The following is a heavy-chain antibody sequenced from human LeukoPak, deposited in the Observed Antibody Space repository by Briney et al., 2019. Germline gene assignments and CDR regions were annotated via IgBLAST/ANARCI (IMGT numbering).Heavy chain of an antibody. D-gene: IGHD6-19*01. CDR1: GFTFSSYG. Sequence: PGGSLRLSCAASGFTFSSYGMHWVRQAPGKGLEWVAVIWYDGSNKYYADSVKGRFTISRDNSKNTLYLQMNSLRAEDTAVYYCARDIPRYSSGFTTLDYWSQGTLVTVSS. CDR2: IWYDGSNK. CDR3: ARDIPRYSSGFTTLDY. J-gene: IGHJ4*02. V-gene: IGHV3-33*01.